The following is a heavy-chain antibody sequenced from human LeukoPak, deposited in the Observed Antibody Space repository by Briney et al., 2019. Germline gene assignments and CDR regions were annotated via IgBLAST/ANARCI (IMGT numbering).Heavy chain of an antibody. Sequence: GGSLRLSCAASGFTFSDYYMSWIRQAPGKGLEWVSYISSSGSTIYYADAVKGRFTISRDNANNSLYPQTNSLSAEDTAVYYCARDGREEYYYDRSGYNYWGQGTLVTVSS. D-gene: IGHD3-22*01. CDR2: ISSSGSTI. J-gene: IGHJ4*02. CDR3: ARDGREEYYYDRSGYNY. V-gene: IGHV3-11*01. CDR1: GFTFSDYY.